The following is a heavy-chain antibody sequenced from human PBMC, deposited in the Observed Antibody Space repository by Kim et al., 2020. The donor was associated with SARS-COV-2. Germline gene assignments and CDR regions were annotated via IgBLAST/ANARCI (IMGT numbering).Heavy chain of an antibody. CDR3: ARDNISYGMDV. V-gene: IGHV4-34*01. J-gene: IGHJ6*02. D-gene: IGHD3-9*01. CDR2: T. Sequence: TNYNPSLMSRVTISVSTSKNQFSLKLSSVTAADTAVYYCARDNISYGMDVWGQGTTVTVSS.